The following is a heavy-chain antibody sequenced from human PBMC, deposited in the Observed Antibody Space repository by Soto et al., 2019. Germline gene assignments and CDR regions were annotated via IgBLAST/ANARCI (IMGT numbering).Heavy chain of an antibody. CDR3: ARDEGYCSGGSCYYYGMDV. J-gene: IGHJ6*02. CDR1: GGSISSGGYY. D-gene: IGHD2-15*01. V-gene: IGHV4-31*03. CDR2: IYYSGST. Sequence: SETLSLTCTVSGGSISSGGYYWSWIRQHPGKGLELIGYIYYSGSTYYNPSLKSRVTISVDTSKNQFSLKLSSVTAADTAVYYCARDEGYCSGGSCYYYGMDVWGQGTAVTVSS.